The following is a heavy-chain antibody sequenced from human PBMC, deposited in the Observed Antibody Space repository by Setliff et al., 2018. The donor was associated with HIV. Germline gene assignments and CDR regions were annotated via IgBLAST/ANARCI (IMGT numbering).Heavy chain of an antibody. V-gene: IGHV4-30-4*08. Sequence: PSETLSLTCSVSGGSISSGDYYWSWIRQPPGKGLEWIGYVYYSGSTYYNPSLKSRVTMSVDTSKNQFSLKLSSVTAADTAVFYCARVSTTYWYSIPRNYYHHRDVWGKGTRSPSP. CDR1: GGSISSGDYY. CDR3: ARVSTTYWYSIPRNYYHHRDV. CDR2: VYYSGST. D-gene: IGHD2-2*01. J-gene: IGHJ6*03.